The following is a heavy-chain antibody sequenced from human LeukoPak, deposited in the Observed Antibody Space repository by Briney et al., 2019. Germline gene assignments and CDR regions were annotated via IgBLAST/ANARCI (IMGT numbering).Heavy chain of an antibody. J-gene: IGHJ3*02. D-gene: IGHD2-2*01. Sequence: SVKVSCEASGYTFTGYYMHWVRQAPGQGLEWMGWINPNSGGTNYAQKFQGRVTMTRDTSISTAYMELSRLRSDDTAVYYCARDLIVVVPAASPDAFDIWGQGTMVTVSS. V-gene: IGHV1-2*02. CDR2: INPNSGGT. CDR1: GYTFTGYY. CDR3: ARDLIVVVPAASPDAFDI.